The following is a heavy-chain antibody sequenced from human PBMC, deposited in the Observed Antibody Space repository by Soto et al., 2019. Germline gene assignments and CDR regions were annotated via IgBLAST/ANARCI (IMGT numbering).Heavy chain of an antibody. D-gene: IGHD6-13*01. CDR2: ISYGGDNK. J-gene: IGHJ4*02. V-gene: IGHV3-30*09. Sequence: QVQLVESGGGVVQPGRSLRLSCAASGFIFSDYAMHWVRQAPGKGLEWVAAISYGGDNKYYADSVRGRFAISRYNLKKTMDLQMNSLHPEASAVYHCAKARHSTSWYGLEADFWCQGTLFTVSS. CDR3: AKARHSTSWYGLEADF. CDR1: GFIFSDYA.